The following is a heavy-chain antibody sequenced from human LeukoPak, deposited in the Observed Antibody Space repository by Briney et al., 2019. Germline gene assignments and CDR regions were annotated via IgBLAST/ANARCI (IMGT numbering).Heavy chain of an antibody. V-gene: IGHV3-21*01. D-gene: IGHD3-10*01. CDR3: ARGWFGEFYPYYFDY. Sequence: GGSLSLFCAASGFTFSSYSMNWVRQAPGKGLEWVSSINSSSSYIYYADSVKGRFTISRDNANNSLYLQMNSLRGEDTAVYYCARGWFGEFYPYYFDYWGQGTLVTVSS. CDR2: INSSSSYI. J-gene: IGHJ4*02. CDR1: GFTFSSYS.